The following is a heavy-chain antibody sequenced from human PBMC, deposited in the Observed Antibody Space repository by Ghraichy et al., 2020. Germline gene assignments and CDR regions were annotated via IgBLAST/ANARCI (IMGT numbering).Heavy chain of an antibody. Sequence: SETLSLTCTVSGASMNRYFWSWIRQPAGKGLEWIGRGYSNGRTTYNPSFKSRVSMALDTSHKHFSLSLRSVTAADTAVYFCARSPGEYDALTGFYSRNDAFDIWGQGTLVTVSS. D-gene: IGHD3-9*01. J-gene: IGHJ3*02. V-gene: IGHV4-4*07. CDR3: ARSPGEYDALTGFYSRNDAFDI. CDR1: GASMNRYF. CDR2: GYSNGRT.